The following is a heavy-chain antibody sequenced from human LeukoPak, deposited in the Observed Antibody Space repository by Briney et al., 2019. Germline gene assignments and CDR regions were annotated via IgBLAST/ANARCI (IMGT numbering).Heavy chain of an antibody. V-gene: IGHV4-34*01. CDR3: ARGAGSFDY. J-gene: IGHJ4*02. CDR2: INHSGST. Sequence: PSETLSLTCTVSGGSISSYYWSWIRQPPGKGLEWIWEINHSGSTNYNPSLKSRVTISVDTSKNQFSLKLSSVTAADTAVYYCARGAGSFDYWGQGTLVNVSS. CDR1: GGSISSYY.